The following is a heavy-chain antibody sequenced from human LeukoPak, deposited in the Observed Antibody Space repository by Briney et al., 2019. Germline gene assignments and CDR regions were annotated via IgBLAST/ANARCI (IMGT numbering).Heavy chain of an antibody. CDR3: AREGCSSTSCYYYYYYYMGV. J-gene: IGHJ6*03. D-gene: IGHD2-2*01. CDR1: GGSISSGSYY. Sequence: SQTLSLTCTVSGGSISSGSYYWSWIRQPAGKGLEWIGRIYTSGSTNYNPSLKSRVTISVDTSKNQFSLKLSSVTAADTAVYYCAREGCSSTSCYYYYYYYMGVWGKGTTVTVSS. CDR2: IYTSGST. V-gene: IGHV4-61*02.